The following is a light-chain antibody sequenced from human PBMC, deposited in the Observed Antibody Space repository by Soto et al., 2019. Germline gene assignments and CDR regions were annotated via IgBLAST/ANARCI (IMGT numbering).Light chain of an antibody. J-gene: IGKJ3*01. Sequence: EIVLTQSPATLSLSPGERATLSCRASQNVSTYLAWYQQKPGQAPRLLIYDASNRATGIPARFSGSGSGTDFTLTISRLEPEDFAVYYCQQRTNWLTFGPGTKVGIK. CDR3: QQRTNWLT. CDR2: DAS. V-gene: IGKV3-11*01. CDR1: QNVSTY.